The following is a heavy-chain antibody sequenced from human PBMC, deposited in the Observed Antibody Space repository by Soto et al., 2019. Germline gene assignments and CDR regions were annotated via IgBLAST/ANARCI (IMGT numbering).Heavy chain of an antibody. CDR2: IYTTGST. CDR3: ARDNYYDSNNWFDP. D-gene: IGHD3-22*01. V-gene: IGHV4-4*07. Sequence: SETLSLTCTVSGGSIKNYYWSWIRQPAGKGLEWIGRIYTTGSTNYNPPLKGRVTMSIDTSENQFSLRLNSVTAADTAVYYCARDNYYDSNNWFDPWGQGTLVTVSS. J-gene: IGHJ5*02. CDR1: GGSIKNYY.